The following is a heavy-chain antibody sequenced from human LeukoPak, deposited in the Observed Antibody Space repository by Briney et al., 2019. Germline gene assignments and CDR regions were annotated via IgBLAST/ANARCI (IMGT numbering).Heavy chain of an antibody. CDR1: GGSISSYY. CDR2: IYYSGST. CDR3: AGGKQWLAFDY. D-gene: IGHD6-19*01. V-gene: IGHV4-59*01. J-gene: IGHJ4*02. Sequence: TSETLSLTCTVSGGSISSYYWSWIRQPPGKGLEWIGYIYYSGSTNYNPFLKSRVTISVDTSKNQFSLKLSSVTAADTAVYYCAGGKQWLAFDYWGQGTLVTVSS.